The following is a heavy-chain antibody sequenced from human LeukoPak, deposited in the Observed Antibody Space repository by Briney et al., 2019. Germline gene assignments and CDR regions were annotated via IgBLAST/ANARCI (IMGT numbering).Heavy chain of an antibody. Sequence: SETLSLTCTVSGGSISSSSYYWGWIRQPPGKGLEWIGYIYYSGSTNYNPSLKSRVTISVDTSKNQFSLKLSSVTAADTAVYYCARDSSGWYEEYYYYGMDVWGQGTTVTVSS. D-gene: IGHD6-19*01. J-gene: IGHJ6*02. CDR3: ARDSSGWYEEYYYYGMDV. V-gene: IGHV4-61*05. CDR1: GGSISSSSYY. CDR2: IYYSGST.